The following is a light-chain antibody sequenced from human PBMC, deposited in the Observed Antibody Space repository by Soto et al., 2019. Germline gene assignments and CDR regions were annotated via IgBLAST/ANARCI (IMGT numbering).Light chain of an antibody. CDR2: GAS. Sequence: EIVLMHSPATLSLSPLEIATLSFSASQSVAYTYLAWFQQKPGQAPRLLIYGASNRATGIPDRFSGSGSGTDFTLTISRLEPEDFAVYYCHQYGTSPFTFGPGTKVDI. CDR3: HQYGTSPFT. V-gene: IGKV3-20*01. CDR1: QSVAYTY. J-gene: IGKJ3*01.